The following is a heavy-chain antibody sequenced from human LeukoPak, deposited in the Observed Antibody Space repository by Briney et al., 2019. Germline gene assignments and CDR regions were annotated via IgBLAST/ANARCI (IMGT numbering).Heavy chain of an antibody. Sequence: PSETLSLTCTVSGGSISGFYWSWIRQPPGKGLEWIAYIHSSGSTNYNPSLKSRVTTSVDTSKNQFSLKLTSVTAADTAVYYCARVGSEAVAGTGQYYFDYWGQGTLVTVSS. CDR1: GGSISGFY. CDR3: ARVGSEAVAGTGQYYFDY. CDR2: IHSSGST. V-gene: IGHV4-59*01. J-gene: IGHJ4*02. D-gene: IGHD6-19*01.